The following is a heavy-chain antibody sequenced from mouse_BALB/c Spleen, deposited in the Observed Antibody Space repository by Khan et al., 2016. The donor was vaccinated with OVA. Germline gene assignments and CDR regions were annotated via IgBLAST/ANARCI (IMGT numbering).Heavy chain of an antibody. J-gene: IGHJ3*01. V-gene: IGHV3-2*02. D-gene: IGHD2-4*01. CDR2: INYSGNT. CDR3: ARKDYYDYDPFPY. CDR1: GYSITSEYA. Sequence: EVKLLESGPGLVKPSQSLSLTCTVTGYSITSEYAWNWIRQFPGNKLEWMGYINYSGNTRYNQSLKSRISITRDTSKNQFFLQLNSVTTEDTATYYCARKDYYDYDPFPYWGQGTLVTVSA.